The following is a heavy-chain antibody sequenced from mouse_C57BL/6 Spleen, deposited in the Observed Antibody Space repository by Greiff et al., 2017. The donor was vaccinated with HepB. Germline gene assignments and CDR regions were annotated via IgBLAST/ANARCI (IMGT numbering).Heavy chain of an antibody. CDR3: ARSGGYDGGYAMDY. V-gene: IGHV1-42*01. J-gene: IGHJ4*01. Sequence: EVQLQQSGPELVKPGASVKISCKASGYSFTGYYMNWVKQSPEKSLEWIGEINPSTGGTTYNQKFKAKATLTVDKSSSTAYMQLKSLTSEDSAVYYCARSGGYDGGYAMDYWGQGTSVTVSS. CDR1: GYSFTGYY. CDR2: INPSTGGT. D-gene: IGHD2-2*01.